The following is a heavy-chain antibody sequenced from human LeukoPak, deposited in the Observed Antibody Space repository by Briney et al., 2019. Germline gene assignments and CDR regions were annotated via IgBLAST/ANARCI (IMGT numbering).Heavy chain of an antibody. Sequence: GGSLRLSCAASGFTFSSYWMSWVRQAPGKGLEWVANIKQDGSEKYYVDSVRGRFTISRDNAKNSLYLQMNSLRAEDTAVYYCARTGYSYAKDYWGQGTLVTVSS. CDR2: IKQDGSEK. V-gene: IGHV3-7*01. CDR1: GFTFSSYW. D-gene: IGHD5-18*01. CDR3: ARTGYSYAKDY. J-gene: IGHJ4*02.